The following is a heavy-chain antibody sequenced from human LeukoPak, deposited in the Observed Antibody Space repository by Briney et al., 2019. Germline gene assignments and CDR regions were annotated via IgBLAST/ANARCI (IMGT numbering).Heavy chain of an antibody. CDR3: ATDSGGTIYYYGMDV. CDR1: GGSISSSSYY. Sequence: SETLSLTCTVSGGSISSSSYYWGWIRQPPGKGLEWIGSIYYSGSTNYNPSLKSRVTISVDMSKNQFSLKLSSVTAADTAVYYCATDSGGTIYYYGMDVWGQGTTVTVSS. V-gene: IGHV4-39*07. CDR2: IYYSGST. J-gene: IGHJ6*02. D-gene: IGHD6-19*01.